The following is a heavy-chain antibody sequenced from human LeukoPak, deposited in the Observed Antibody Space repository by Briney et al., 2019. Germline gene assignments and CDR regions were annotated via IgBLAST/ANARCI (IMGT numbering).Heavy chain of an antibody. Sequence: GALRLSCAASEFTFSSYWMSWVRQAPGKGLEWVANIKQDGGQIYYLESVKGRFTVSRDNAKNSLYLQMNSLRAEDTAVCYCARLGARQMLEYWGQGTLVTVSS. J-gene: IGHJ4*02. CDR2: IKQDGGQI. CDR1: EFTFSSYW. D-gene: IGHD4-17*01. CDR3: ARLGARQMLEY. V-gene: IGHV3-7*01.